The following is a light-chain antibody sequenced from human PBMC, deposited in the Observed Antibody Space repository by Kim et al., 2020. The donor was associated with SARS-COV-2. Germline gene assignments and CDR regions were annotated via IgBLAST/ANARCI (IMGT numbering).Light chain of an antibody. CDR3: MQALQTPPS. V-gene: IGKV2-28*01. J-gene: IGKJ2*03. CDR2: LGS. Sequence: EPASISCRSSQSLLHSNGYNYLDWYLQKPGQSPQLLIYLGSNRASGVPDRFSGSGSGTDFTLKISRVEAEDVGVYYCMQALQTPPSFGQGTKLEI. CDR1: QSLLHSNGYNY.